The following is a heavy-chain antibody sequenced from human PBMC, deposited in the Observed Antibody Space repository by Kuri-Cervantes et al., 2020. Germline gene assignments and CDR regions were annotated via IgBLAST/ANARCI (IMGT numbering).Heavy chain of an antibody. V-gene: IGHV3-74*01. CDR3: VRDGTRGAFDI. D-gene: IGHD1-26*01. CDR2: INSDVSST. J-gene: IGHJ3*02. CDR1: GFTFSYYW. Sequence: GESLKISCAASGFTFSYYWMHWVRQAPGKGLVWVSRINSDVSSTSYADFVKGRFTISRDNAKNTLYLQMNSLRAEDTAVYYCVRDGTRGAFDIWGQGTMVTVSS.